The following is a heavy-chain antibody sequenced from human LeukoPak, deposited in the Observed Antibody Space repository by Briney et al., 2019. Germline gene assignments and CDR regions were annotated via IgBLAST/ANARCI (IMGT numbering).Heavy chain of an antibody. J-gene: IGHJ3*02. CDR1: GGSISSHY. Sequence: PSETLSLTCTVSGGSISSHYWSWIRQPPGKGLERIGYIYYSGSTNHNPSLKSRVTISVDTSKNQFSLKLSSVTAADTAVYYCASSGYPEDAFDIWGQGTMVTVSS. V-gene: IGHV4-59*11. CDR2: IYYSGST. D-gene: IGHD3-22*01. CDR3: ASSGYPEDAFDI.